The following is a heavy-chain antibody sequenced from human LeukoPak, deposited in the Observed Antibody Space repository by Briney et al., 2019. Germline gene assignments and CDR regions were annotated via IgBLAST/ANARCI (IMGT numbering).Heavy chain of an antibody. CDR2: ISWDGGST. Sequence: GGSLRLSCAASGFTFDDYTMHWVRQAPGKGLEWVSLISWDGGSTYYADSVKGRFTISRDNSKNSLYLQMNSLRTEDTALYYCAKDVGFTVTEYFDYWGQGTLVTVSS. CDR1: GFTFDDYT. J-gene: IGHJ4*02. D-gene: IGHD4-11*01. CDR3: AKDVGFTVTEYFDY. V-gene: IGHV3-43*01.